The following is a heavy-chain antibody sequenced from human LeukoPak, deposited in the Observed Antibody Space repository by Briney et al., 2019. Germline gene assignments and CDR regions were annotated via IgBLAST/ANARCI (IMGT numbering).Heavy chain of an antibody. CDR3: VRGPYGSGISNWFDP. Sequence: PSETLSLTCTVSGGSIDTYYWNWIRQPPGKGLEWIGYVFHTGSTNYNPSLKSRVTISVDTSKNQFSLKLSSVTAADTAVYYCVRGPYGSGISNWFDPWGQGTLVIVSS. CDR1: GGSIDTYY. J-gene: IGHJ5*02. CDR2: VFHTGST. V-gene: IGHV4-59*01. D-gene: IGHD3-10*01.